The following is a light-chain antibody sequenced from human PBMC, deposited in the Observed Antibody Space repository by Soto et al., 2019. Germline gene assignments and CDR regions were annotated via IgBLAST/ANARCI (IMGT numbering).Light chain of an antibody. CDR1: QSISSD. CDR2: GAS. CDR3: HQRQSWPRT. Sequence: DIQMTQSPFSLSASVGDRVTITCRTSQSISSDLNWYQQKTGRAPKLLIYGASTLQSGVPSRFSGSGSGTHFTLTISDVQPEDFALYYCHQRQSWPRTFGQGTKVDIK. J-gene: IGKJ1*01. V-gene: IGKV1-39*01.